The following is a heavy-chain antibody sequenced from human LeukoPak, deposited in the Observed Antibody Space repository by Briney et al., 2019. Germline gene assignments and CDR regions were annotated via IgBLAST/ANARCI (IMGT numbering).Heavy chain of an antibody. J-gene: IGHJ4*02. CDR1: GYSFANYW. CDR2: IYPGDSDT. CDR3: ARSKSGSWFYFDY. V-gene: IGHV5-51*01. Sequence: GESLKISCKGSGYSFANYWIGWVRQMPGKGLEWMGIIYPGDSDTRYSPSFQGQVTISADKSINTAYLQWSSLKASDTAMFYCARSKSGSWFYFDYWGQGTPVTVCS. D-gene: IGHD1-26*01.